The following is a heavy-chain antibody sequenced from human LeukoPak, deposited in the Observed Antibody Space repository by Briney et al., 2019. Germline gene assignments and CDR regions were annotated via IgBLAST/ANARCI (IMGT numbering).Heavy chain of an antibody. D-gene: IGHD6-13*01. CDR2: ISSSSSTI. V-gene: IGHV3-48*01. Sequence: GGSLRLSCAASGFTFSSYSIDWVRQAPGKGLEWLSYISSSSSTIYYADSVKGRFTISRDNSKNTLYLQMNSLRAEDTAVYYCAKEVEQQLVRYYFDYWGQGTLVTVSS. J-gene: IGHJ4*02. CDR1: GFTFSSYS. CDR3: AKEVEQQLVRYYFDY.